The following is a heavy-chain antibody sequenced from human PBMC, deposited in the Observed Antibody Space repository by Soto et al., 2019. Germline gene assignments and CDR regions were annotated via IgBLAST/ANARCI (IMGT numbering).Heavy chain of an antibody. D-gene: IGHD3-10*01. J-gene: IGHJ6*02. CDR3: ARAIMVRGVITPYYYYGMDV. CDR1: GFTFNRYS. CDR2: IWYDGSNK. V-gene: IGHV3-33*07. Sequence: VGSLRLSCAASGFTFNRYSMNWVRQAPGKGLEWVAVIWYDGSNKYYADSVKGRFTISRDNSKNTLYLQMNSLRAEDTAVYYCARAIMVRGVITPYYYYGMDVWGQGTTVTVSS.